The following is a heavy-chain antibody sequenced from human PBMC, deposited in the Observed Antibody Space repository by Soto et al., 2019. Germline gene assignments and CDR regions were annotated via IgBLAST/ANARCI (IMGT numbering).Heavy chain of an antibody. CDR3: ARSAGGSYPQYDY. CDR1: GITLRNYA. CDR2: ISGSGGST. J-gene: IGHJ4*02. D-gene: IGHD1-26*01. Sequence: GGSLRLSCTASGITLRNYAMNWVRQAPGKGLEWVSGISGSGGSTYYPDSVKGRFTISRDNSKNTLYLQMNSLRAEDTAVYYCARSAGGSYPQYDYWGQGTLVTVSS. V-gene: IGHV3-23*01.